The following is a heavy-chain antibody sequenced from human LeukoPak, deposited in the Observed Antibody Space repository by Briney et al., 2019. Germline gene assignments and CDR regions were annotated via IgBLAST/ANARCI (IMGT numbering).Heavy chain of an antibody. Sequence: SETLSLTCTVSGGSISSYYWSWIRQPPGKGLEWIGYIYYSGSTNYNPSLKSRVTISVDTSKNQFSLKLSSVTAADTAVYYCARGGPELDYWGQGTLVTVSS. CDR2: IYYSGST. J-gene: IGHJ4*02. CDR3: ARGGPELDY. CDR1: GGSISSYY. V-gene: IGHV4-59*01.